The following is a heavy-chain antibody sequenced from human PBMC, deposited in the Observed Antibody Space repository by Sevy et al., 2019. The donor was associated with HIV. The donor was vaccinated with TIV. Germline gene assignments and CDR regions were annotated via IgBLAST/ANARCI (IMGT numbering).Heavy chain of an antibody. D-gene: IGHD3-22*01. CDR2: ISGSGAIT. Sequence: GGCLRLSCATSGFTSTPYAVAWVRQAPGKGLEWVAAISGSGAITYYADSRKARLIISRDRTNNTVYLQMKRLRAEDTALYYCAKDRYYFDSSGYYSHHDAFDVWGRWTMVTVSS. V-gene: IGHV3-23*01. CDR1: GFTSTPYA. CDR3: AKDRYYFDSSGYYSHHDAFDV. J-gene: IGHJ3*01.